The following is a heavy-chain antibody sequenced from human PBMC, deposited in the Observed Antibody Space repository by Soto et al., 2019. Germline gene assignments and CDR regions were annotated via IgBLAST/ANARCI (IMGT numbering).Heavy chain of an antibody. J-gene: IGHJ4*02. CDR2: IYPGDSDT. CDR1: GYIFSGYW. CDR3: ASLSRLEPRSAFDY. D-gene: IGHD1-1*01. Sequence: GESLKISCKVSGYIFSGYWIGWVRQMPGKGLEWMGIIYPGDSDTKYSPSFQGQVTISADKSINTAYLQWSSLKASDTAIYYCASLSRLEPRSAFDYWGQGTLVTVSS. V-gene: IGHV5-51*01.